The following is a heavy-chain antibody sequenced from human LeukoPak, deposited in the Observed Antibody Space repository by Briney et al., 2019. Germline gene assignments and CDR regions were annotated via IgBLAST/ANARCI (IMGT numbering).Heavy chain of an antibody. J-gene: IGHJ3*02. V-gene: IGHV4-59*01. CDR3: ARDRIGSGYHGGDAFDI. CDR1: GGTISTDY. D-gene: IGHD5-12*01. Sequence: SETLSLTCIVSGGTISTDYWSWIRQPPGKGLEWIGYIYYSGSTNYKPSLKSRVSISVDTSKNQFSLHLTSVTAADTAVYYCARDRIGSGYHGGDAFDIWGQGAMVTVSS. CDR2: IYYSGST.